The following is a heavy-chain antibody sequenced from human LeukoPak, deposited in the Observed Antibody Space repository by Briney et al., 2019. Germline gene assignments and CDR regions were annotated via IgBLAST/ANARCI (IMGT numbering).Heavy chain of an antibody. J-gene: IGHJ4*02. V-gene: IGHV3-74*01. Sequence: GGSLRLSCAASGFTFSRNWMQWVRQAPGKGLVGVSHISSAGTNTRYADSVKGRFTTSRDNAKNMLYLQMNSLRAEDTAVYYCARDQDGSTDYWGQGTLVTVSS. CDR2: ISSAGTNT. D-gene: IGHD3-10*01. CDR3: ARDQDGSTDY. CDR1: GFTFSRNW.